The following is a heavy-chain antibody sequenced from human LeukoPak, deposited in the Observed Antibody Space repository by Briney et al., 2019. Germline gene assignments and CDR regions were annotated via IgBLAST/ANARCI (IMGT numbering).Heavy chain of an antibody. CDR3: ARLVGDHHGKFDY. V-gene: IGHV4-39*07. CDR1: GGSISSSSYY. J-gene: IGHJ4*02. Sequence: NASETLSLTCTVSGGSISSSSYYWGWIRQPPGKGLEWIGSINYSGSTYYNPSLKSRVTISIDTSKNQFSLKLSSVTAADTAVYYCARLVGDHHGKFDYWGQGTLVTVSS. D-gene: IGHD1-26*01. CDR2: INYSGST.